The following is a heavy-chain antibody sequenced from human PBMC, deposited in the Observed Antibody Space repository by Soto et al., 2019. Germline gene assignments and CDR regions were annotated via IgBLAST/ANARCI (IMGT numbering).Heavy chain of an antibody. D-gene: IGHD6-13*01. CDR3: ASFGKPFIAGAGMGNPGSFGA. V-gene: IGHV5-51*01. Sequence: PGESLKISCKGSGYSFTSYWIGWVRQMPGKGLEWMGIIYPGDSDTRYSPSFQGQVTISADKSISTAYLQWSSLKASDTAMYYCASFGKPFIAGAGMGNPGSFGAWGTGTLVTVCS. CDR1: GYSFTSYW. CDR2: IYPGDSDT. J-gene: IGHJ5*02.